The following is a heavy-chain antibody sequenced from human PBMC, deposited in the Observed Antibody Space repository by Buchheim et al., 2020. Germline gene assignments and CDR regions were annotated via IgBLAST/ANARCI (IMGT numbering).Heavy chain of an antibody. J-gene: IGHJ6*02. CDR2: IKSKTDGGTT. D-gene: IGHD3-3*01. CDR3: TTYTIFGVVITYGMDV. CDR1: GFTFSNAW. V-gene: IGHV3-15*01. Sequence: EVQLVESGGGLVKPGGSLRLSCAASGFTFSNAWMSWVRQAPGKGLEWVGRIKSKTDGGTTDYAAPVKGRFTIARDDSKNTLYLQMNSLKTEDTAVYYFTTYTIFGVVITYGMDVWGQGTT.